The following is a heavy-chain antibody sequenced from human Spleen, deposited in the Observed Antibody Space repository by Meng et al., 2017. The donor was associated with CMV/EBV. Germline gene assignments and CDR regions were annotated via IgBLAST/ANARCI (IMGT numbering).Heavy chain of an antibody. Sequence: ASVKVSCKASGYTFTGYYMHWVRQAPGQGLEWMGWINPNSGGTNYAQKFQGRVTMTRDTSISTAYMELSRLRSDDTAVYYCATLNQYSSTWSDYWGQGTLVTVSS. CDR1: GYTFTGYY. D-gene: IGHD6-13*01. J-gene: IGHJ4*02. CDR3: ATLNQYSSTWSDY. V-gene: IGHV1-2*02. CDR2: INPNSGGT.